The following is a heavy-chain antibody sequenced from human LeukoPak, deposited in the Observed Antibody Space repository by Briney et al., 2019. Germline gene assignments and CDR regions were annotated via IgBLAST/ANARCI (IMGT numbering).Heavy chain of an antibody. V-gene: IGHV3-23*01. CDR1: GFTFSTYA. CDR3: AKAVVRDFDYYYGMDV. D-gene: IGHD3-10*01. J-gene: IGHJ6*02. Sequence: GGSLRLSCAASGFTFSTYAMSWVRQAPGKGLEWVSAISGSGGSTYYADSVKGRFTISRDNSKNTLYLQMNSLRAEDTAVYYCAKAVVRDFDYYYGMDVWGQGTTVTVSS. CDR2: ISGSGGST.